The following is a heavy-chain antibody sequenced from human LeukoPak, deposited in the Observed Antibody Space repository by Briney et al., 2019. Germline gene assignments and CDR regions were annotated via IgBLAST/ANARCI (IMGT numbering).Heavy chain of an antibody. D-gene: IGHD3-10*01. CDR1: GGSFSGYY. Sequence: PSETLSLTCAVYGGSFSGYYWSWIRQPPGKGLEWIGEINHSGSTNYNPSLKSRVTISVDTSKNQFSLKLGSVTAADTAVYYCARGGVISYFDYWGQGTLVTVSS. V-gene: IGHV4-34*01. CDR3: ARGGVISYFDY. CDR2: INHSGST. J-gene: IGHJ4*02.